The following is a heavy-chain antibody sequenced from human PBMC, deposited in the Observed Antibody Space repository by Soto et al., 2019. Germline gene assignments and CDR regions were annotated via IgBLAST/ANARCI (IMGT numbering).Heavy chain of an antibody. CDR2: INGGNGDT. CDR1: GYSLTNFA. CDR3: ARGNLAQRKHLDF. V-gene: IGHV1-3*01. J-gene: IGHJ4*02. Sequence: QVQLVQSETEVKKPGDSVRVSCRASGYSLTNFAMHWVRRAPGHRLEWMGWINGGNGDTRFSHEFQGRVAITRDTSANTAYMTLTSLRSEDTAVYYCARGNLAQRKHLDFWGQGTLAIVSS.